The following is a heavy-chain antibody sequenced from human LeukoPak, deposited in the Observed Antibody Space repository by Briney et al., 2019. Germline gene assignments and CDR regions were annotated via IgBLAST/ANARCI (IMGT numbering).Heavy chain of an antibody. D-gene: IGHD6-13*01. CDR3: AKDRGGSSWYYFDY. Sequence: GGSLRLSCAASGFTLNTFGMHWVRQAPGKGLEWVAFIRFDGSNKYYADSVKGRFTISRDNSKNTLYLQMNSLRAEDTAVYYCAKDRGGSSWYYFDYWGQGTLVTVSS. V-gene: IGHV3-30*02. CDR2: IRFDGSNK. J-gene: IGHJ4*02. CDR1: GFTLNTFG.